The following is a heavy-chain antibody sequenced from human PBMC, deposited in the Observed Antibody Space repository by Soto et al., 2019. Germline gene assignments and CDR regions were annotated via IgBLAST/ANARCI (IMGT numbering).Heavy chain of an antibody. CDR1: GYTFTNYG. Sequence: QVQLVQSGVEVKKPGASVKVSCKASGYTFTNYGISWVRQAPGQGLEWVGWINAYNGNTNYAQNLQGRVALTTDTYASTAYMDLRSLRSDDTAVYYCARDPSTSGRSGHDYWGQGTLVTVSS. D-gene: IGHD6-25*01. CDR2: INAYNGNT. CDR3: ARDPSTSGRSGHDY. J-gene: IGHJ4*02. V-gene: IGHV1-18*01.